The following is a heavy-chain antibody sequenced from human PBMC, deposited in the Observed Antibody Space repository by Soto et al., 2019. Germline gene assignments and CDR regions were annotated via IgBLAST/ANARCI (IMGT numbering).Heavy chain of an antibody. CDR3: ARAAPRYCSGGSCYSGRDY. Sequence: QVQLQQWGAGLLKPSETLSLTCAVYGGSFSGYYWSWIRQPPGKGLEWIGEINHSGSTNYNPSLKSRVTISVDTSTNQFSLTLSSVPAADTAVYYCARAAPRYCSGGSCYSGRDYWDQGTLVTVSS. D-gene: IGHD2-15*01. V-gene: IGHV4-34*01. J-gene: IGHJ4*02. CDR1: GGSFSGYY. CDR2: INHSGST.